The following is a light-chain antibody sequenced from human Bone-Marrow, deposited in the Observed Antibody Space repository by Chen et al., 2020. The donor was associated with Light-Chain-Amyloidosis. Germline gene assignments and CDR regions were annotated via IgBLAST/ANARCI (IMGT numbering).Light chain of an antibody. V-gene: IGLV3-25*03. CDR2: RDT. J-gene: IGLJ2*01. CDR3: QSADSSGTYEVI. Sequence: SYELTQPPSVSVSPGQTARITCSGDDLPTKYPYWYQPKPGQAPVLVIHRDTERPSGISERFSGSSSGTTATLTISGVQAEDEADYHCQSADSSGTYEVIFGGGTKLTVL. CDR1: DLPTKY.